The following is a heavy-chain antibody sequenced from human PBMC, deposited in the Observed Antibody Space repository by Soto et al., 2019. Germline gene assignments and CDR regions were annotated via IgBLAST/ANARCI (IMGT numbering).Heavy chain of an antibody. CDR2: ISWNSGSI. J-gene: IGHJ4*02. CDR1: GFPFDDYA. Sequence: GGSLRLSCAASGFPFDDYAMHWVRQAPGKGLEWVSGISWNSGSIGYADSVKGRFTISRDNAKNSLYLQMNSLRAEDTALYYCAKDMFDYYGSGSYFFDYWGQGTLVTVSS. CDR3: AKDMFDYYGSGSYFFDY. D-gene: IGHD3-10*01. V-gene: IGHV3-9*01.